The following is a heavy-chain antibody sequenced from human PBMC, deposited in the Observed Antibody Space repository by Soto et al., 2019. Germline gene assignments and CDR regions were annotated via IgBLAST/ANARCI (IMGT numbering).Heavy chain of an antibody. D-gene: IGHD3-3*01. CDR1: GITFSSFA. CDR3: AKSPPPTIFGVIIHYFDQ. Sequence: GSLRLSCEASGITFSSFAMSWVRQAPGKGLEWVSGISGSGDNTYYGDSVKGRFTISRDNSKNTLYLQLNSLRAEDTAIYYCAKSPPPTIFGVIIHYFDQWGQGTLVTVSS. J-gene: IGHJ4*02. V-gene: IGHV3-23*01. CDR2: ISGSGDNT.